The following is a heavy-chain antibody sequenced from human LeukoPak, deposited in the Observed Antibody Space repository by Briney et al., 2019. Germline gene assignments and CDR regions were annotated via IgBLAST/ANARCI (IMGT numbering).Heavy chain of an antibody. CDR2: INWNGGSP. J-gene: IGHJ6*03. V-gene: IGHV3-20*04. CDR3: ARVGRCSGGSCYPRIYCYMDV. Sequence: GGSLRLSCAASGFTFDDYGMSWVRQAPGKGLGWVSGINWNGGSPGYADSVKGRSTISRDNAKNSLYLQMNSLRAEDTALYYCARVGRCSGGSCYPRIYCYMDVWGKGTTVTVSS. CDR1: GFTFDDYG. D-gene: IGHD2-15*01.